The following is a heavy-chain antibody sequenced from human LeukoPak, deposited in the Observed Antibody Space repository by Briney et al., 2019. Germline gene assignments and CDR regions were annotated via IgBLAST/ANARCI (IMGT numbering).Heavy chain of an antibody. Sequence: ASVKVSCKASGYTFTGYYMHWVRQAPGQGLEWTGWINPNSGGTNYAQKFQGRVTMTRDTSTSTAYMELSRLRSDDTAVYYCARDPNRIVVGYYYYMDVWGKGTTVTVSS. V-gene: IGHV1-2*02. CDR2: INPNSGGT. CDR3: ARDPNRIVVGYYYYMDV. CDR1: GYTFTGYY. D-gene: IGHD3-22*01. J-gene: IGHJ6*03.